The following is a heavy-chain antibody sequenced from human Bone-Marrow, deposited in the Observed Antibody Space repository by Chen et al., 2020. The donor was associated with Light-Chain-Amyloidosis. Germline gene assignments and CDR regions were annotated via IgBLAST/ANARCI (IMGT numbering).Heavy chain of an antibody. CDR1: GYTLPNYW. V-gene: IGHV5-51*01. D-gene: IGHD5-12*01. CDR2: IYPDDSDA. Sequence: EVKKPWESLKISCKGSGYTLPNYWIGWVRQMPWKGLEWMGVIYPDDSDARYSPSFEGQVTISADKSITTAYLQWRSLKASDTAMYYCARRRDGYNFDYWGQGTLVTVSS. CDR3: ARRRDGYNFDY. J-gene: IGHJ4*02.